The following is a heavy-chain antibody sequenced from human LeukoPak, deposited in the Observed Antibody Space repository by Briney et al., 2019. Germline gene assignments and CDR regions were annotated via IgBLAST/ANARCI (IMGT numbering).Heavy chain of an antibody. CDR2: ISSSSSYI. Sequence: GGSLRLSCAASGFTFSSYSMNWVRQAPRKGLEWVSSISSSSSYIYYADSVKGRFTISRDNAKNSLYLQMNSLRAEDTAVYYCARDPRVVSGAFDIWGQGTMVTVSS. CDR1: GFTFSSYS. D-gene: IGHD2-21*01. V-gene: IGHV3-21*01. CDR3: ARDPRVVSGAFDI. J-gene: IGHJ3*02.